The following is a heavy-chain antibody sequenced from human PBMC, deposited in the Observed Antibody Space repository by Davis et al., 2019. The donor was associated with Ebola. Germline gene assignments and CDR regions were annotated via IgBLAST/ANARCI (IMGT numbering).Heavy chain of an antibody. CDR2: FSSDGANT. CDR3: AKGGYQLLHDY. D-gene: IGHD4-11*01. CDR1: GFTFSNYG. V-gene: IGHV3-23*01. J-gene: IGHJ4*02. Sequence: GESLKISCAASGFTFSNYGMSWVRQVPGKGLEWVATFSSDGANTYYADSVKGRVTISRDNSKNTLYLQMNSLRVEDTAMYYCAKGGYQLLHDYWGQGTLVTVSP.